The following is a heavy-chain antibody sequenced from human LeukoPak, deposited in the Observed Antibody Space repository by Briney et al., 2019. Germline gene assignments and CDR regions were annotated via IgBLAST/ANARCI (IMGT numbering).Heavy chain of an antibody. CDR3: AKDGTLLWFGEFDY. D-gene: IGHD3-10*01. J-gene: IGHJ4*02. CDR1: GFTFSSYW. Sequence: PGGSLRLSCAASGFTFSSYWMHWVRQAPGKGLVWVSRINSDGSSTSYADSVKGRFTISRDNAKSTLYLQMNSLRAEDTAVYYCAKDGTLLWFGEFDYWGQGTLVTVSS. V-gene: IGHV3-74*01. CDR2: INSDGSST.